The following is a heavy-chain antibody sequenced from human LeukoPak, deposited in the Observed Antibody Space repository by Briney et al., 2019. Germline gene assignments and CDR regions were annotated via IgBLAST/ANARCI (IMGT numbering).Heavy chain of an antibody. Sequence: PGGSLRLSCAASGFTFSDHYMDWVRQAPGKGLEGVGRTRSKANSYTTEYAASVKGRFTISRDDSKNSLYLQMNSLKTEDTAVYYCTKEILGATGIVDYWGQGTLVTVSS. J-gene: IGHJ4*02. CDR2: TRSKANSYTT. D-gene: IGHD1-26*01. CDR1: GFTFSDHY. CDR3: TKEILGATGIVDY. V-gene: IGHV3-72*01.